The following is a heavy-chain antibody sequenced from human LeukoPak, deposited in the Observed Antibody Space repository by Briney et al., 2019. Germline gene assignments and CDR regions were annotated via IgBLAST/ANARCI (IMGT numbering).Heavy chain of an antibody. V-gene: IGHV4-31*03. CDR1: GGSISSGGYY. J-gene: IGHJ3*02. CDR3: ARVRLWFGELDAFDI. Sequence: PSETLSLTCTVSGGSISSGGYYWSWIRQHPGEGLEWIGYIYYSGSTYYNPSLKSRVTISVDTSKNQFSLKLSSVTAADTAVYYCARVRLWFGELDAFDIWGQGTMVTVSS. D-gene: IGHD3-10*01. CDR2: IYYSGST.